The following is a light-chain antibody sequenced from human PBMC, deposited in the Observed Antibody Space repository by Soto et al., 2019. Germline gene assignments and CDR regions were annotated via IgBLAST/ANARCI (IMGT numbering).Light chain of an antibody. J-gene: IGLJ1*01. CDR3: NSYTSSNTYV. Sequence: QSVLTQPPSVSGSPGQSVTISCTGTSSDVGSYNRVSWYQQPPGTAPKLMIYEVSNRPSGVPDRFSGSKSGNTASLTISGLQPEDEADYYCNSYTSSNTYVFGTGTKVTDL. CDR1: SSDVGSYNR. V-gene: IGLV2-18*02. CDR2: EVS.